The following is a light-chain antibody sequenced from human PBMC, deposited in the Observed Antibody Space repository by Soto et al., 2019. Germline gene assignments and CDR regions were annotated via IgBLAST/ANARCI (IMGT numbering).Light chain of an antibody. J-gene: IGKJ5*01. CDR1: QSVSSN. CDR3: QQHGSSPIT. CDR2: DAS. Sequence: EIVMTQSPATLSVSPGERATLSCRASQSVSSNLAWYQQKPGQAPRLLIYDASTRATVIPARFSGSGSGTEFTLTISRLEPEDFAVYYCQQHGSSPITFGQGTRLEIK. V-gene: IGKV3-15*01.